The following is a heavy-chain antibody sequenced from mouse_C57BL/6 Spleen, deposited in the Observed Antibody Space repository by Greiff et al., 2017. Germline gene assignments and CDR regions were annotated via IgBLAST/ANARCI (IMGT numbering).Heavy chain of an antibody. CDR1: GYTFTNYY. Sequence: QVQLQQSGAELVKPGASVKLSCKASGYTFTNYYMQWVKQRPGQGLEWIGEIDPSDGYTNYNQEFKGKATLTVDTSSSTAYMQLSSLTSEDSAVYYCARAEELPYYFDYWGQGTTLTVSS. CDR3: ARAEELPYYFDY. D-gene: IGHD1-1*01. V-gene: IGHV1-50*01. CDR2: IDPSDGYT. J-gene: IGHJ2*01.